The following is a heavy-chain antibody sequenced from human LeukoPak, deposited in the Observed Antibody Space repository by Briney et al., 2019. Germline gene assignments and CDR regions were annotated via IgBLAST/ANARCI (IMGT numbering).Heavy chain of an antibody. Sequence: PSETLSLTCAVYGGSFSGYYWSWIRQPPGKGLEWIGEINHSGSTNYNPSLKSRVTISVDTSKNQFSLKLSSVTAADTAVYYCARAYRELAHYYFDYWGQGTLVTVSS. CDR1: GGSFSGYY. J-gene: IGHJ4*02. CDR2: INHSGST. CDR3: ARAYRELAHYYFDY. D-gene: IGHD1-1*01. V-gene: IGHV4-34*01.